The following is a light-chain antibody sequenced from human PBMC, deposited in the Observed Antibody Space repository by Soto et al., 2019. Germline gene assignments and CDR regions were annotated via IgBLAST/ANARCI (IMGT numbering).Light chain of an antibody. CDR2: DVS. V-gene: IGLV2-11*01. CDR3: CSYAGSYPYV. Sequence: QAVLTQPRPVCGAPGQSVTISCTGTRRDVGGYNYVSWYQQHPGKDPKLMIYDVSKRPSGVPDRFSGSKSGNTASLTISGLQAEDEADYYCCSYAGSYPYVFGTGTKVTVL. J-gene: IGLJ1*01. CDR1: RRDVGGYNY.